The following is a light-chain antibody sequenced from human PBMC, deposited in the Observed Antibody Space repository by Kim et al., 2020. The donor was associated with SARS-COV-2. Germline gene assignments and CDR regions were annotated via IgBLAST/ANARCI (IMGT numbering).Light chain of an antibody. CDR1: GSDVGGYNS. J-gene: IGLJ1*01. CDR3: SSFTNRYTYV. Sequence: GQSITISCTGTGSDVGGYNSVSWYQQHPGETPKLIIYDVTKRPSGVSDRFSGSKSGNTASLTISGLQTEDETDYYCSSFTNRYTYVFGTGTKVTVL. CDR2: DVT. V-gene: IGLV2-14*03.